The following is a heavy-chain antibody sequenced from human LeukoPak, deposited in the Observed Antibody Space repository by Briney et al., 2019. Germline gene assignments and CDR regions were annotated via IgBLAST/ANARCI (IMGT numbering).Heavy chain of an antibody. D-gene: IGHD3-10*01. CDR2: ISSSSSTI. Sequence: PGGSLRLSCAASGFTVSSNYMSWVRQAPGKGLEWVSYISSSSSTIYYADSVKGRFTISRDNAKNSLYLQMNSLRDEDTAVYYCARDLQLLWFGELLTENYGMDVWGQGTTVTVSS. CDR1: GFTVSSNY. V-gene: IGHV3-48*02. J-gene: IGHJ6*02. CDR3: ARDLQLLWFGELLTENYGMDV.